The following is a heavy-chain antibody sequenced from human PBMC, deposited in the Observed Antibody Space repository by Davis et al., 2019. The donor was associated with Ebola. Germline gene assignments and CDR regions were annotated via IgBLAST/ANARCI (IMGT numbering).Heavy chain of an antibody. D-gene: IGHD2-2*01. CDR1: GFSFSSYG. V-gene: IGHV3-30*03. J-gene: IGHJ6*02. CDR3: ARDNQLLLRDYYYGMDV. CDR2: ISYDESNK. Sequence: PGGSLRLSCAASGFSFSSYGMHWVRQAPGKGLEWVAVISYDESNKYYAASVKGRFTISRDNSKNTLYLQMNSLRAEDTAVYYCARDNQLLLRDYYYGMDVWGQGTTVTVSS.